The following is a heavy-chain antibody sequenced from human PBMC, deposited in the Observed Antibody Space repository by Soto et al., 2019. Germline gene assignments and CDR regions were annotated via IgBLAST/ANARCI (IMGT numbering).Heavy chain of an antibody. CDR2: SYSTGAT. D-gene: IGHD1-26*01. CDR3: ATESTPRSGFDY. Sequence: PSETLSLTCIVSVGSITGYYWSWIRQSPGKGLEWIGCSYSTGATNYNPSLKSRVTISVGTSKNQVSLTLSSATAADTAVYYSATESTPRSGFDYWGQGTLVTVSS. CDR1: VGSITGYY. V-gene: IGHV4-59*01. J-gene: IGHJ4*02.